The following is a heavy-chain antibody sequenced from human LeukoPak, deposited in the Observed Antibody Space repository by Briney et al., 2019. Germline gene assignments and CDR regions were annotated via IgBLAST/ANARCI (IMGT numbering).Heavy chain of an antibody. Sequence: ASVKVSCKASGYTFSRYGISWVRQAPGQGLEWMGWISNNNGNTNYAQKLQGRVTMTTDTSTSTAYMELRSLRSDDTAVYYCARSSDWSFDYWGQGALVTVSS. D-gene: IGHD6-19*01. J-gene: IGHJ4*02. CDR3: ARSSDWSFDY. CDR2: ISNNNGNT. CDR1: GYTFSRYG. V-gene: IGHV1-18*01.